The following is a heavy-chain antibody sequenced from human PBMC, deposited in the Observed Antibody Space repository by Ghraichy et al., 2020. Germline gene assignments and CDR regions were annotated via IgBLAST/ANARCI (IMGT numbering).Heavy chain of an antibody. CDR2: ISSSSSYI. D-gene: IGHD6-13*01. Sequence: GGSLRLSCAASGFTFSSYSMNWVRQAPGKGLEWVSSISSSSSYIYYADSVKGRFTISRDNAKNSLYLQMNSLRAEDTAVYYCASSDYAPYSSNPVRVDYWGQGTLVTVSS. V-gene: IGHV3-21*01. CDR3: ASSDYAPYSSNPVRVDY. J-gene: IGHJ4*02. CDR1: GFTFSSYS.